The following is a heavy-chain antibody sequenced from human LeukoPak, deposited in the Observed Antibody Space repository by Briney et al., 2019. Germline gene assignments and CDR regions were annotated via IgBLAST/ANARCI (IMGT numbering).Heavy chain of an antibody. CDR2: ISGSGANT. V-gene: IGHV3-23*01. J-gene: IGHJ4*02. CDR1: GFTFSSYA. Sequence: PGGSLRLSCAASGFTFSSYAMNWVRQTPGKGLEWVAAISGSGANTYYADSVKGRFTISRNNSMNTLYPQMNSLRAEDTAVYYCAKPLATGYYFDYWGQGTLVTVSS. CDR3: AKPLATGYYFDY. D-gene: IGHD1-1*01.